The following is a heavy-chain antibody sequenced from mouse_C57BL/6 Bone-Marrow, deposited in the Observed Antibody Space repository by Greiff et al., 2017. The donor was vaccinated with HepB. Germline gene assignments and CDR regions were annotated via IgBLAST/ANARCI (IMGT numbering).Heavy chain of an antibody. V-gene: IGHV1-81*01. CDR1: GYTFTSYG. CDR3: ARSENWGDY. CDR2: IYPRSGNT. J-gene: IGHJ2*01. D-gene: IGHD4-1*01. Sequence: QVQLQQSGAELARPGASVKLSCKASGYTFTSYGISWVKQRTGQGLEWIGEIYPRSGNTYYNEKFKGKATLTADKSSSTAYMELRSLTSEDSAVYFCARSENWGDYWGQGTTLTVSS.